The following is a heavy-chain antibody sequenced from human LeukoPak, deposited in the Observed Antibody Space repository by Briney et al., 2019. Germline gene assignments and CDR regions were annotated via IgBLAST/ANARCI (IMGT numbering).Heavy chain of an antibody. CDR3: ARTITDDHNRLGALDI. V-gene: IGHV3-53*01. Sequence: GGSLTLSCAASGFTIRSNYMSWVRQAPGKGLEWVSVIYSGGNTYYADSVKGRFTFSKDNSKNTLYLQMTNLRAEDTAVYYCARTITDDHNRLGALDIWGQGTMVTVSS. CDR2: IYSGGNT. CDR1: GFTIRSNY. D-gene: IGHD3-10*01. J-gene: IGHJ3*02.